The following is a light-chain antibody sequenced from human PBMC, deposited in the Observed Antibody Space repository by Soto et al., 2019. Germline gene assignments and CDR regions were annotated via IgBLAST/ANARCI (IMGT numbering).Light chain of an antibody. Sequence: PSSLSAAVGDRVTITCRASQSISSYLNWYQQKPGKAPKLLIYKASTLKSGVPSRFSGSGSGTEFTLTISSLQPDDFATYYCQHYNSYSEAFGQGTKVDIK. CDR1: QSISSY. CDR2: KAS. J-gene: IGKJ1*01. CDR3: QHYNSYSEA. V-gene: IGKV1-5*03.